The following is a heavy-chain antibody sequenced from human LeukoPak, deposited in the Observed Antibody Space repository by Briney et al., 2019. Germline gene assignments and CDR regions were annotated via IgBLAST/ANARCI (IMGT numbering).Heavy chain of an antibody. CDR1: GFTFSSYA. Sequence: GGSLRLSCAASGFTFSSYAMHWVRQAPGKGLEWVAVISYDGSNKYYADSVKGRFTISRDNSKNTLYLQMNSLRAEDTAVYYCARGITMVRGVIGAYYYYGMDVWGKGTTVTVSS. CDR3: ARGITMVRGVIGAYYYYGMDV. J-gene: IGHJ6*04. D-gene: IGHD3-10*01. V-gene: IGHV3-30*04. CDR2: ISYDGSNK.